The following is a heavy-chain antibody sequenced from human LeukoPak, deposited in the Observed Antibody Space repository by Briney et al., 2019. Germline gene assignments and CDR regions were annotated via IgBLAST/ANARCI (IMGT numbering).Heavy chain of an antibody. CDR2: IKQEGSEK. J-gene: IGHJ4*02. Sequence: SGGSLRLSCAASGFTLSSFWMSWVRQAPGKGLEWVANIKQEGSEKYYVGSVKGRFTISRDDARNSLYLQMNSLRAEDTAVYFCARGFELDYWGQGTLVTVSS. V-gene: IGHV3-7*01. CDR3: ARGFELDY. CDR1: GFTLSSFW.